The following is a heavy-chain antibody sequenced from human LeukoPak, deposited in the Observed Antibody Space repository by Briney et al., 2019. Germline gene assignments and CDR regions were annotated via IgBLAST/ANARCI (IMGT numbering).Heavy chain of an antibody. CDR3: ARASGYYYGSGSYYAFDY. J-gene: IGHJ4*02. CDR1: GYTFIGYY. Sequence: ASVKVSCKASGYTFIGYYMHWVRQAPGQGLEWMGWINPNSGDTNSAQKFQGRVTMTRDTSISTAYMELSRLKSDDTAVYYCARASGYYYGSGSYYAFDYWGQGTLVTVSS. CDR2: INPNSGDT. D-gene: IGHD3-10*01. V-gene: IGHV1-2*02.